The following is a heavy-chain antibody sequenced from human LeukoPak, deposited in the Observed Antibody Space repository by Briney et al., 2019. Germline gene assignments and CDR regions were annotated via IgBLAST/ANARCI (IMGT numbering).Heavy chain of an antibody. D-gene: IGHD3-3*01. V-gene: IGHV4-34*01. CDR1: GGSFSGYY. CDR3: ARGTIFGVVSGVDY. CDR2: IYYSGST. J-gene: IGHJ4*02. Sequence: PSETLSLTCAVHGGSFSGYYWTWIRQPPGKGLEWIGSIYYSGSTYYNPSLKSRVTISVDTSKNQFSLKLSSVTAADTAVYYCARGTIFGVVSGVDYWGQGTLVTVSS.